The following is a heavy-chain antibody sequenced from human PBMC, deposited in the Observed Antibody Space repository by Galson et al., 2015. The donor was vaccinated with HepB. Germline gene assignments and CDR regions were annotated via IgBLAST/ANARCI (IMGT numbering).Heavy chain of an antibody. CDR3: ARAQKNTRIASGGDAFDI. CDR2: ISSSSSTI. CDR1: GFTFSSYS. Sequence: SLRLSCAASGFTFSSYSMNWVRQAPGKGLEWVSYISSSSSTIYYADSVKGRFTISRDNAKNSLYLQMNSLRAEDTAVYYCARAQKNTRIASGGDAFDIWGQGTMVTVSS. V-gene: IGHV3-48*04. D-gene: IGHD6-25*01. J-gene: IGHJ3*02.